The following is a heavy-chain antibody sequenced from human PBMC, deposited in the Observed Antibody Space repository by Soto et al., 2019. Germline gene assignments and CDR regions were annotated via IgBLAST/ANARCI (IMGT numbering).Heavy chain of an antibody. CDR2: IKLDGSEK. J-gene: IGHJ6*03. CDR3: ARRGFGPYYHYYYMDV. D-gene: IGHD3-3*01. V-gene: IGHV3-7*01. Sequence: EVQLVESGGGLVQPGGSLRLSCAASGFTFSGYWMSWVRQAPGKGLEWVATIKLDGSEKYYVDSVRGRFTISRDDAKSSLYLQMNSLRAEDTAVYYCARRGFGPYYHYYYMDVWGKGTTVTVSS. CDR1: GFTFSGYW.